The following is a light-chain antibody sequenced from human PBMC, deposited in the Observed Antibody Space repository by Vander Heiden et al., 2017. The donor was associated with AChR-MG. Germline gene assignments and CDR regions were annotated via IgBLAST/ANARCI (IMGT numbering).Light chain of an antibody. CDR1: SANIGRNS. Sequence: QSVATQPPSASGTPGQRVHIPCSGSSANIGRNSVHWYQQLPGTAPKLLISTNNERPSGVPDRFSGFKSGTSASLAISGLQPEDEAHYYCAAWDNSLNGLDVFGTGTKVTVL. CDR3: AAWDNSLNGLDV. V-gene: IGLV1-44*01. CDR2: TNN. J-gene: IGLJ1*01.